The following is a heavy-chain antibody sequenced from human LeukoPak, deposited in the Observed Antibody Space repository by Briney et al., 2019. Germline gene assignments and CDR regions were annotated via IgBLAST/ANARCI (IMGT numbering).Heavy chain of an antibody. V-gene: IGHV4-59*11. J-gene: IGHJ6*03. Sequence: SEALFLTCTVSGGSISSHYWSWIRQPPGKGLEWIGYIYYSGSTNYNPSLKSRVTISVDTSKNQFSLKLSSVTAADTAVYYCARETVVVPAALFQDYYYYMDVWGKGITVTVSS. CDR3: ARETVVVPAALFQDYYYYMDV. D-gene: IGHD2-2*01. CDR1: GGSISSHY. CDR2: IYYSGST.